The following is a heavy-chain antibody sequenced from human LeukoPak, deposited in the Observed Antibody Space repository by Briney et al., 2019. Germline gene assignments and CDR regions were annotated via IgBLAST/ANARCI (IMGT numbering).Heavy chain of an antibody. CDR1: GFTVSSNY. V-gene: IGHV3-66*02. CDR3: ARDPSSGWYWFDP. CDR2: IYSGGST. Sequence: GGFLRLSCAASGFTVSSNYMSWVRQAPGKGLEWVSVIYSGGSTYYADSVKGRFTISRDNSKNTLYLQMNSLRAEDTAVYYCARDPSSGWYWFDPWGQGTLVTVSS. D-gene: IGHD6-19*01. J-gene: IGHJ5*02.